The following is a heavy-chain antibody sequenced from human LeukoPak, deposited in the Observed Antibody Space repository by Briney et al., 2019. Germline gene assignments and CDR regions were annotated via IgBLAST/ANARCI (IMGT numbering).Heavy chain of an antibody. CDR3: ARTRNYVANIDY. J-gene: IGHJ4*02. CDR1: GYTFTGYY. D-gene: IGHD1-7*01. Sequence: ASVKVSCKASGYTFTGYYMLWVRQAPGQGLEWMGRINPNSGGTNYAQKFQGRVTMTRDTSISTAYMELSRLRSDDTAVYYCARTRNYVANIDYWGQGTLVTVSS. CDR2: INPNSGGT. V-gene: IGHV1-2*06.